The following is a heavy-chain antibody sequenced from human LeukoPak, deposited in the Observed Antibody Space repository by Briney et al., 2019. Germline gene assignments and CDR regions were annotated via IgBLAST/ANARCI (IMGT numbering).Heavy chain of an antibody. CDR2: ISASGGST. CDR3: GKDLALYSSGWYIDY. Sequence: TGGSLRLSCAASGFTFSTYSMSWVRQAQGKGVEWVSGISASGGSTYYADSVKGRFTISRDKSKNTLYLQMNSLRVEDTAVYYCGKDLALYSSGWYIDYWGQGTLVTVSS. CDR1: GFTFSTYS. V-gene: IGHV3-23*01. J-gene: IGHJ4*02. D-gene: IGHD6-19*01.